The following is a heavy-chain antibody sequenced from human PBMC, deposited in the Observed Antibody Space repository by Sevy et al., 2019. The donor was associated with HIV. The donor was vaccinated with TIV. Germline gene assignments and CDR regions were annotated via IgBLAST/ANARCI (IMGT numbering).Heavy chain of an antibody. CDR2: IYYTGST. CDR3: ARAPPVRSGDDSLNWFDP. D-gene: IGHD5-12*01. Sequence: SETLSLTCTVFGGSISAYYWSWSRQSPGKGLEYIGYIYYTGSTYYNPSLKSRVTISIDTSKNQFSLRLTSVTAADTAMYYCARAPPVRSGDDSLNWFDPWGQGTLVTVSS. V-gene: IGHV4-59*01. CDR1: GGSISAYY. J-gene: IGHJ5*02.